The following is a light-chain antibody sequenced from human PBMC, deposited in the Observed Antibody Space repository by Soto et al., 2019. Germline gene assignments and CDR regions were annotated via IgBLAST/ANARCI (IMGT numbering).Light chain of an antibody. CDR3: GTWDSSLSAGL. CDR1: SSNIGNNY. Sequence: QSVLTQPPSVSAAPGQKVTISCSGSSSNIGNNYVSWYEQVPGTAPKLLIYYNNKRPSGIPDRFSGSKSGTSATLGITGLQTGDEADYYCGTWDSSLSAGLFGGGTKLTGL. J-gene: IGLJ3*02. CDR2: YNN. V-gene: IGLV1-51*01.